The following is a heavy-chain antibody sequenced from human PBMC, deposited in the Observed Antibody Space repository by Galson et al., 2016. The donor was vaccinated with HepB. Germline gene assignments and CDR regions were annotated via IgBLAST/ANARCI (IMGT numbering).Heavy chain of an antibody. CDR3: AKDRLLGATTGPFDS. D-gene: IGHD1-26*01. Sequence: LEWVSAISGSGSNKYYLDSVEGRFTISRDNSKNTLYLQMNSLTPEDTAVYYCAKDRLLGATTGPFDSWGRGTLVTVSS. J-gene: IGHJ4*02. CDR2: ISGSGSNK. V-gene: IGHV3-23*01.